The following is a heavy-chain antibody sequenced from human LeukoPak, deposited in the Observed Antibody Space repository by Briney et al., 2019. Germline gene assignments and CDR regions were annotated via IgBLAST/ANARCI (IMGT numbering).Heavy chain of an antibody. CDR3: AGDYIYCGGDCRIFDY. CDR2: IYYSGST. Sequence: KASETLSLTCTVSGGSISSSSYYWGWIRQPPGKGLEWIGSIYYSGSTYYNPSLKSRVTISVDTSKSQFSLKLSSVTAADTAVYYCAGDYIYCGGDCRIFDYWGQGTLVTVSS. J-gene: IGHJ4*02. CDR1: GGSISSSSYY. D-gene: IGHD2-21*01. V-gene: IGHV4-39*07.